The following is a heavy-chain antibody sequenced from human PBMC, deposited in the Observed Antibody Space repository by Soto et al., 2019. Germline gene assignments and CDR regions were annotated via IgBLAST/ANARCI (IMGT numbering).Heavy chain of an antibody. CDR3: AKDVIDYSNSYFDY. D-gene: IGHD4-4*01. CDR2: ISSSGYT. J-gene: IGHJ4*02. Sequence: GGSLRLSCATSGFSFSNYAMSLVRQASGKGLEWVAGISSSGYTYYVDSLKGRFTISRDNSKNTLYLQMNSLRTEDTAVYYCAKDVIDYSNSYFDYWGQGTLVTVSS. CDR1: GFSFSNYA. V-gene: IGHV3-23*01.